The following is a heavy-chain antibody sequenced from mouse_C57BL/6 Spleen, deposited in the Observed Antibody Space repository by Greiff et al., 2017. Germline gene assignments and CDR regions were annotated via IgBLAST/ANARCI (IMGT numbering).Heavy chain of an antibody. V-gene: IGHV1-26*01. Sequence: VQLQQSGPELVKPGASVKISCKASGYTFTDYYMNWVKQSHGKSLEWIGDINPNNGGTSYNQKFKGKATLTVDKSSSTAYMELRSLTSEDSAVXYCARTGSSGSHYYAMDYWGQGTSVTVSS. CDR2: INPNNGGT. CDR1: GYTFTDYY. J-gene: IGHJ4*01. D-gene: IGHD3-2*02. CDR3: ARTGSSGSHYYAMDY.